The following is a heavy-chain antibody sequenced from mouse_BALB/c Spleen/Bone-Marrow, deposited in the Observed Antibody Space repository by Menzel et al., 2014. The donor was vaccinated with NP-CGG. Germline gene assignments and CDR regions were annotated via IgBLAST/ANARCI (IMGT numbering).Heavy chain of an antibody. CDR1: GFTFSSYG. CDR2: ISGGGSYT. Sequence: EVMLVESGGRLVKPGGSLKLSCAASGFTFSSYGMSWVRQTPEKRLEWVATISGGGSYTYYPDSVKGRFTISRDNAKNTLYLQMSSLRSEDTALYYCARQNGNYGYYYAMDYWGQGTSVTVSS. V-gene: IGHV5-9-2*01. J-gene: IGHJ4*01. CDR3: ARQNGNYGYYYAMDY. D-gene: IGHD2-1*01.